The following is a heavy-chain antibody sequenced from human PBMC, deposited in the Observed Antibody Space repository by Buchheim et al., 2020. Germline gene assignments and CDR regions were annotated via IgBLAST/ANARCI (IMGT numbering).Heavy chain of an antibody. D-gene: IGHD6-19*01. CDR3: ARHPIWRSSGWYSFYDY. Sequence: QLQLQESGPGLVKPSETLSLTCTVSGGSISSSSYYWGWIRQPPGKGLEWIGSIYYSGSTYYNPSLKSRVTISVDTSKKQFSLKLSSVTAADTAVYYCARHPIWRSSGWYSFYDYWGQGTL. CDR2: IYYSGST. CDR1: GGSISSSSYY. J-gene: IGHJ4*02. V-gene: IGHV4-39*01.